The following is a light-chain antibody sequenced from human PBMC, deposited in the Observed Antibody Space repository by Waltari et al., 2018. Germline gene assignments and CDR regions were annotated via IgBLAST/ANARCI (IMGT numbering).Light chain of an antibody. CDR1: SSDVGAYDY. V-gene: IGLV2-23*02. J-gene: IGLJ2*01. CDR3: CSYAGSDIYAV. CDR2: DVT. Sequence: QSALTQPASVSGSPGQSITISCTGTSSDVGAYDYVSCYQQHPGKAPKLMIYDVTKRPSGVSFRFSASKSGNTASLTISGLQADDEADYYCCSYAGSDIYAVFGGGTKLTVL.